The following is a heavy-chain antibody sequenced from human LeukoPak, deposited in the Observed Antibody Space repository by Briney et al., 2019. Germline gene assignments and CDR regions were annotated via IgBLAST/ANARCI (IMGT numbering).Heavy chain of an antibody. CDR2: IYPGDSDT. V-gene: IGHV5-51*01. J-gene: IGHJ6*02. CDR3: ARLRLYCSSTSCYEKANYYGMDV. D-gene: IGHD2-2*01. Sequence: GESLKISCKGSGHSFTSYWIGWVRQMPGKGLEWMGIIYPGDSDTRYSPSFQGQVTISADKSISTAYLQWSSLKASDTAMYYCARLRLYCSSTSCYEKANYYGMDVWGQGTTVTVSS. CDR1: GHSFTSYW.